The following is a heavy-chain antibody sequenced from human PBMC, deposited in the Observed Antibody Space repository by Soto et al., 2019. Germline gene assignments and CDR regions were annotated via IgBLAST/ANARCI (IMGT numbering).Heavy chain of an antibody. V-gene: IGHV4-39*01. CDR3: ARQMELCSGGSCYGWFDP. Sequence: PSETLALTCTVSGGSISSSSYYWGWIRQPPGKGLEWIGSIYYSGSTYYNPSLKSRVTISVDTSKNQFSLKLSSVTAADTAVYYCARQMELCSGGSCYGWFDPWGQGTLVTVSS. J-gene: IGHJ5*02. CDR1: GGSISSSSYY. CDR2: IYYSGST. D-gene: IGHD2-15*01.